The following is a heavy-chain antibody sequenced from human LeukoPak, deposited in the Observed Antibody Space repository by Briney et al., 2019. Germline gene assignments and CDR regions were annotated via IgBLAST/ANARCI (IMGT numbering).Heavy chain of an antibody. V-gene: IGHV3-21*04. Sequence: GGSLRLSCAASGFTFSSYSFNWVRQAPGKGLEWVSSISSGSSYIYYADSVKGRFTISRDNAKNSLYLQMNSLRAEDTAVYYCAKASGGWYFDAFDIWGQGTMVTASS. D-gene: IGHD6-19*01. J-gene: IGHJ3*02. CDR2: ISSGSSYI. CDR3: AKASGGWYFDAFDI. CDR1: GFTFSSYS.